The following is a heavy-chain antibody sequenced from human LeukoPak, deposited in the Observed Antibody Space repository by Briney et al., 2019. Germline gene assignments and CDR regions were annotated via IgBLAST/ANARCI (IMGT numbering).Heavy chain of an antibody. Sequence: SETLSLTCTVSGGSISSYYWSWIRQPPGKGLEWIGYICYSGSTNYNPSLKSRVTISVDTSKNQFSLKLSSVTAADTAVYYCARQSRITGTTHWFDPWGQGTLVTVSS. D-gene: IGHD1-7*01. CDR3: ARQSRITGTTHWFDP. V-gene: IGHV4-59*08. CDR1: GGSISSYY. CDR2: ICYSGST. J-gene: IGHJ5*02.